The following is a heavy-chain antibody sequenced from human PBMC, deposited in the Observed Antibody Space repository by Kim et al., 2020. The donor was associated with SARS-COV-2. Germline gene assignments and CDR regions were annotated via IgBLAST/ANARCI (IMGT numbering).Heavy chain of an antibody. CDR2: ISGSGGST. D-gene: IGHD3-22*01. Sequence: GGSLRLSCAASGFTFSSYAMSWVRQAPGKGLEWVSAISGSGGSTYYADSVKGRFIISRDNSKNTLYLQMNSLRAEDTAVYYCAKGDPSRYYDSSGYLCYFDYWGQGTLVTVSS. J-gene: IGHJ4*02. V-gene: IGHV3-23*01. CDR3: AKGDPSRYYDSSGYLCYFDY. CDR1: GFTFSSYA.